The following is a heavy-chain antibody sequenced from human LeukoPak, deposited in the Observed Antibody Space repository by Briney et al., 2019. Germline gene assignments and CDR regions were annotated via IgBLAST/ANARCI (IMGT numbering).Heavy chain of an antibody. CDR3: ARATSEYSSGWYGDY. D-gene: IGHD6-19*01. Sequence: PSETLSLTCTVSGGSINTFYWSWIRQPPGKGLEWIGYIYHSGSTYYNPSLKSRVTISVDRSKNQFSLKLSSVTAADTAVYYCARATSEYSSGWYGDYWGQGTLVTVSS. CDR2: IYHSGST. V-gene: IGHV4-59*12. CDR1: GGSINTFY. J-gene: IGHJ4*02.